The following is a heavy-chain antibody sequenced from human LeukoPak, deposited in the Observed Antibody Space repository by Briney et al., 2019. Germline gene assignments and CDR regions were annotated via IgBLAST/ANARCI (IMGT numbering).Heavy chain of an antibody. D-gene: IGHD6-19*01. V-gene: IGHV4-34*01. Sequence: SETLSLTCAVYGGSFSGYYWSWIRQPPGKGLEWIGEINHSGSTNYNPSLKSRVTISVDTSKNQFSLKLSSVTAADTAVYYCAREGIAVADDYYYGMDVWGQGTTVTVSS. CDR1: GGSFSGYY. J-gene: IGHJ6*02. CDR2: INHSGST. CDR3: AREGIAVADDYYYGMDV.